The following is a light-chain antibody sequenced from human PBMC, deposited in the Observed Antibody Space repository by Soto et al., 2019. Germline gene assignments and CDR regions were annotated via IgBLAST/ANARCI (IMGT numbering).Light chain of an antibody. V-gene: IGKV3-20*01. J-gene: IGKJ2*01. Sequence: EIVLTQSPGTLSLSPGERATLSCRASQSVRSNYLAWYQWKPGQAPRLLIYGASTRATGIPDRFSGTGSGTDFTLTISRLEPEDFAVYYCQQYGGSPYTFGQGTKLEIK. CDR1: QSVRSNY. CDR3: QQYGGSPYT. CDR2: GAS.